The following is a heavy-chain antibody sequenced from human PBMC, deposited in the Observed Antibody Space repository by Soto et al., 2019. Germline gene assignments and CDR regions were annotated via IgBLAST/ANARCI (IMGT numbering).Heavy chain of an antibody. D-gene: IGHD6-19*01. V-gene: IGHV2-5*02. CDR1: GVSLSTSAVR. Sequence: QTTLKESGPTLVKPTQTLTLTCTVSGVSLSTSAVRVGWIRQPPGKALEWLAVIYWDDDKRYSPSLKSRLTITKDNSKNQVVLSMTPVAPADTATYYCASGIVVPGTDYYAMDVWGQGTAVAVSS. J-gene: IGHJ6*02. CDR2: IYWDDDK. CDR3: ASGIVVPGTDYYAMDV.